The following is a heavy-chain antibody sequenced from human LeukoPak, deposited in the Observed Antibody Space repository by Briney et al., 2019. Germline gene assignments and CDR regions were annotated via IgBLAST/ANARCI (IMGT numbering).Heavy chain of an antibody. D-gene: IGHD2-15*01. J-gene: IGHJ6*02. CDR1: GYTFTGYY. CDR3: ARGGEEYCSGGSCYSGGTGYYGMDV. Sequence: ASVTVSCKASGYTFTGYYMHWVRQAPGQGLEWMGWINAGNGNTKYSQKFQGRVTITRDTSASTAYMELSSLRSEDTAVYYCARGGEEYCSGGSCYSGGTGYYGMDVWGQGTTVTVSS. CDR2: INAGNGNT. V-gene: IGHV1-3*01.